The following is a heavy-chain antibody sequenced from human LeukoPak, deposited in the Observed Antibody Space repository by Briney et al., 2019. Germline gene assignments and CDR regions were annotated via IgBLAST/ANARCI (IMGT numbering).Heavy chain of an antibody. CDR3: ARFKSRGFYYFDS. V-gene: IGHV4-61*01. CDR2: ILASGTA. J-gene: IGHJ4*02. D-gene: IGHD3-3*01. CDR1: GARLTNPTYF. Sequence: SETLSLTCSVSGARLTNPTYFQWSWFRLPPGKGLEFMGKILASGTAALTPSLKRGVTMSLDTSKNEFSLRLTSVTAEDSAVYYCARFKSRGFYYFDSWGQGTLVTVSS.